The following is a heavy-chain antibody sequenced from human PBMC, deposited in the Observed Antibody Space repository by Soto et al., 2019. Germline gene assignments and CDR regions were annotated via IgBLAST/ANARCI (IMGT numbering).Heavy chain of an antibody. D-gene: IGHD3-3*01. J-gene: IGHJ4*02. Sequence: EVQLVESGGGLVKPGGSLRLSCTASGFSISSACMNWVRQAPGKGLEWVGRIKTKTQGETTDYPAPVKGRFTISRDDSKNTLYLQMNSLKMEDTAVYYCTTGSVEGYWGQGTLVTVSS. CDR3: TTGSVEGY. CDR2: IKTKTQGETT. CDR1: GFSISSAC. V-gene: IGHV3-15*07.